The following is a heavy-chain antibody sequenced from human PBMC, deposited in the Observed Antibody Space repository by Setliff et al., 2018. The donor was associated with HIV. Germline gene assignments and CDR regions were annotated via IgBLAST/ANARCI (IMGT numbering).Heavy chain of an antibody. D-gene: IGHD5-18*01. Sequence: GGSLRLSCAASGFPFSIYCMSWVRQAPGKGLEWVANIRQDGSDKYYVDSVKGRLTISRDNAKNSLYLQMNSLRAEDTAVYFCARTEGAAGGGYSQGSFDYWGQGTPVTVSS. CDR2: IRQDGSDK. V-gene: IGHV3-7*01. J-gene: IGHJ4*02. CDR3: ARTEGAAGGGYSQGSFDY. CDR1: GFPFSIYC.